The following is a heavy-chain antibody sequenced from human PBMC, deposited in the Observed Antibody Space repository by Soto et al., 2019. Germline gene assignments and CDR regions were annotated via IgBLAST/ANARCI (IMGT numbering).Heavy chain of an antibody. CDR2: IYPGDSDT. Sequence: PGESLKISCKGSGYSFTSYWIGWVRQMPGKGLEWMGIIYPGDSDTRYSPSFQGQVTISADKSISTAYLQWSSLKASDTAMYYFAVGGVRGVITRTRDYYGMDVWGQGTTVTVS. D-gene: IGHD3-10*01. J-gene: IGHJ6*02. CDR3: AVGGVRGVITRTRDYYGMDV. V-gene: IGHV5-51*01. CDR1: GYSFTSYW.